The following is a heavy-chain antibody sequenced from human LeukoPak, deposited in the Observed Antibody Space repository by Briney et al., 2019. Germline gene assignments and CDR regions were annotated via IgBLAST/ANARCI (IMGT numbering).Heavy chain of an antibody. V-gene: IGHV1-8*03. CDR3: ARGRATVTTHWFDP. CDR1: GYTFTSYD. Sequence: ASVKVSCQASGYTFTSYDINWVRQATGQGLEWMGWMNPNSGNTGYAQKFQGRVTITRNTSISTAYMELNSLRSEDTAVYYCARGRATVTTHWFDPRGQGTVVTVSS. CDR2: MNPNSGNT. J-gene: IGHJ5*02. D-gene: IGHD4-11*01.